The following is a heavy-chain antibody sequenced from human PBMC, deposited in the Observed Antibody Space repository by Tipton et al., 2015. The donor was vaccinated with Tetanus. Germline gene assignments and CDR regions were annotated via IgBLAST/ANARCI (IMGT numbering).Heavy chain of an antibody. CDR3: ARDFGNYGLNWFDP. CDR2: IYTSGST. Sequence: LRLSCTVSGGSISSYYWSWIRQPAGKGLEWIGRIYTSGSTNYNPSLKSRVTMSVDTSKNQFSLKLSSVTAADTAVYYCARDFGNYGLNWFDPWGQGTLVTVSS. D-gene: IGHD3-10*01. V-gene: IGHV4-4*07. CDR1: GGSISSYY. J-gene: IGHJ5*02.